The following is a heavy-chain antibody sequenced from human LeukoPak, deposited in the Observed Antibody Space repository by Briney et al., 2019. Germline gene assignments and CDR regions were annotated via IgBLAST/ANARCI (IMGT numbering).Heavy chain of an antibody. D-gene: IGHD3-22*01. Sequence: TYYADSVKGRFTISRDNAKNSLYLQMNSLRAEDTAVYYCARDEPLHYYDSSGSQYYFDYWGQGTLVTVSS. CDR2: T. J-gene: IGHJ4*02. CDR3: ARDEPLHYYDSSGSQYYFDY. V-gene: IGHV3-21*01.